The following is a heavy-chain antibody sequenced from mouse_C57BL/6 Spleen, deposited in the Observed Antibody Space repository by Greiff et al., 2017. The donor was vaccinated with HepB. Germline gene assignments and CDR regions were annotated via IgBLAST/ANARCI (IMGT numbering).Heavy chain of an antibody. CDR2: INPNNGGT. Sequence: EVQLQQSGPELVKPGASVKIPCKASGYTFTDYNMDWVKQSHGKSLEWIGDINPNNGGTIYNQKFKGKATLTVDKSSSTAYMELRSLTSEDTAVYYCARFREVAATMDYWGQGTSVTVSS. D-gene: IGHD1-1*01. V-gene: IGHV1-18*01. CDR1: GYTFTDYN. CDR3: ARFREVAATMDY. J-gene: IGHJ4*01.